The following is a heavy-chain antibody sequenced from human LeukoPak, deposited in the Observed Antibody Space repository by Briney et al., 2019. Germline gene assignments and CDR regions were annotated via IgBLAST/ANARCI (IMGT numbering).Heavy chain of an antibody. D-gene: IGHD3-22*01. J-gene: IGHJ5*02. Sequence: GASVTVSCKASGYTFTGYYMHWVRQAPGQGLEWMGWINPNSGGTNYAQKFQGRVTMTRDTSISTAYMELSRLRSDDTAVYYCARILNYYDSSGYYSNWFDPWGQGTLVTVSS. CDR2: INPNSGGT. CDR1: GYTFTGYY. V-gene: IGHV1-2*02. CDR3: ARILNYYDSSGYYSNWFDP.